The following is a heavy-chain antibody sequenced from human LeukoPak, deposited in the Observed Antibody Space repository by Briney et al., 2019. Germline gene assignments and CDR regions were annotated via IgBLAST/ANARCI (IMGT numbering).Heavy chain of an antibody. CDR2: ISSSSSII. CDR1: GFTFSSYS. Sequence: TGGSLRLSCAASGFTFSSYSMNWVRQAPGKGLEWVSYISSSSSIIYYADSVKGRFTISRDNAKNSLYLQMNSLRAEDTAVYYCARSGSWDNYYYYYMDVWGKGTTVTVSS. J-gene: IGHJ6*03. CDR3: ARSGSWDNYYYYYMDV. V-gene: IGHV3-48*01. D-gene: IGHD3-10*01.